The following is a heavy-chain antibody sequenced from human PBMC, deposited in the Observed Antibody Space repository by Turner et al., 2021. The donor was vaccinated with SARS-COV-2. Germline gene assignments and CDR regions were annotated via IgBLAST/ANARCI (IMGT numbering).Heavy chain of an antibody. D-gene: IGHD3-22*01. CDR2: INPNSGGT. Sequence: QVQLVQSGAEVKKPGASVKVSCKASGYTFTGYYMHWVRQAPGQGLEWRGWINPNSGGTNYAQRFQGRVTMTRDTSISTAYMELSRLRSDDTAVYYCARVPLYYYDSSGYFDYWGQGTLVTVSS. CDR1: GYTFTGYY. J-gene: IGHJ4*02. CDR3: ARVPLYYYDSSGYFDY. V-gene: IGHV1-2*02.